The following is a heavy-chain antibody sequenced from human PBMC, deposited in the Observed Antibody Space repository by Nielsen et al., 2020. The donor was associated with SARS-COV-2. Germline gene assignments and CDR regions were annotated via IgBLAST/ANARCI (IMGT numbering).Heavy chain of an antibody. CDR1: GFTFSSYG. J-gene: IGHJ6*02. V-gene: IGHV3-33*01. CDR2: IWYDGSNK. D-gene: IGHD1-26*01. Sequence: GGFLRLSCAASGFTFSSYGMHWVRQAPGKGLEWVAVIWYDGSNKYYADSVKGRFTISRDNSKNTLYLQMNSLRAEDTAVYYCARDILGAYYYGMDVWGQGTTVTVSS. CDR3: ARDILGAYYYGMDV.